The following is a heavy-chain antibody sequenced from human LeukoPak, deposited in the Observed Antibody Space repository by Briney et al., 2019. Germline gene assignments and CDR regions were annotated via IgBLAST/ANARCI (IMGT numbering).Heavy chain of an antibody. V-gene: IGHV3-7*03. CDR3: ARGRGNTGYDELDY. Sequence: TGGSLRLSCTASGFTFRSYWMTWVRQAPGKGLEWVANIKPDGSEKNYVDSVKGRFTMSRDNAMNSLYLQMNSLRAEDTAVYYCARGRGNTGYDELDYWGQGTLVTVSS. CDR2: IKPDGSEK. D-gene: IGHD5-12*01. CDR1: GFTFRSYW. J-gene: IGHJ4*02.